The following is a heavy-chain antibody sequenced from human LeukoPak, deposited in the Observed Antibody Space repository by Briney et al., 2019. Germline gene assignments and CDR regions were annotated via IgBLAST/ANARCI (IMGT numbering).Heavy chain of an antibody. CDR2: ISGSGGST. CDR3: ATKRASDSSGYQNPYDY. CDR1: GFTFSSYA. J-gene: IGHJ4*02. D-gene: IGHD3-22*01. V-gene: IGHV3-23*01. Sequence: GGSLRLSCAASGFTFSSYAMSWVRQAPGKGLEWVSAISGSGGSTYYADSVKGRFTISRDNSKNTLYLQMNSLRAEDTAVYYCATKRASDSSGYQNPYDYWGQGTLVTVSS.